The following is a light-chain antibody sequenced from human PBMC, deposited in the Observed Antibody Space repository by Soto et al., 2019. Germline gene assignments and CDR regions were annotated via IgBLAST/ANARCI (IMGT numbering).Light chain of an antibody. CDR3: QQSSSSPPIT. CDR2: AAS. V-gene: IGKV1-39*01. CDR1: QNIDNY. Sequence: DIQLTQSPSSLSASLGDRVTISCRASQNIDNYLHWYQQKSGKAPVALIYAASGLRDGVSSRFSGSGYGTEFTLTINNLQPEDFATYYCQQSSSSPPITFGQGTLLDI. J-gene: IGKJ5*01.